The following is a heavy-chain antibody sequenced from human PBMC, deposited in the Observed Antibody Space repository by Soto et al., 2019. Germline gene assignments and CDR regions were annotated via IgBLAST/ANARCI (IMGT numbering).Heavy chain of an antibody. CDR1: GFTFSNAW. CDR3: TTDLGSSSWWGTYYFDY. CDR2: IKSKTDGGTT. Sequence: GGSLRLSCAASGFTFSNAWMNWVRQAPGKGLEWVGRIKSKTDGGTTDYAAPVKGRFTISRDDSKNTLYLQMNSLKTEDTAVYYCTTDLGSSSWWGTYYFDYWGQGTLVTVSS. D-gene: IGHD6-13*01. V-gene: IGHV3-15*07. J-gene: IGHJ4*02.